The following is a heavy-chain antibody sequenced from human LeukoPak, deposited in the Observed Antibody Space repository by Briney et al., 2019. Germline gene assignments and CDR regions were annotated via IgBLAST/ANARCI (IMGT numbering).Heavy chain of an antibody. CDR2: ISINGDYT. V-gene: IGHV3-23*01. D-gene: IGHD3-3*01. Sequence: GGSLRLSCATSGFTFSSSVMSWVRQAPGKGLEWVSGISINGDYTNYADSVRGRFTISRDNSKNTLYLQMNSLRAEDTAVYYCAKWGYYDFWSGYNNWFDPWGQGTLVTVSS. J-gene: IGHJ5*02. CDR3: AKWGYYDFWSGYNNWFDP. CDR1: GFTFSSSV.